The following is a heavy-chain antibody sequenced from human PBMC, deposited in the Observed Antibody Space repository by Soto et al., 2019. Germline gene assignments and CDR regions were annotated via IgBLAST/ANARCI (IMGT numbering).Heavy chain of an antibody. CDR3: TKNSAYALDY. Sequence: SETLSLTCGVSSGSVSNDNWWSWVRQSPGKGLEWIGEVHYYGGTNYNPSPESRVTISVDTSRNKFSLRLNSVTAADTAIYYCTKNSAYALDYWGQGTLVTVS. V-gene: IGHV4-4*02. CDR2: VHYYGGT. J-gene: IGHJ1*01. CDR1: SGSVSNDNW. D-gene: IGHD3-16*01.